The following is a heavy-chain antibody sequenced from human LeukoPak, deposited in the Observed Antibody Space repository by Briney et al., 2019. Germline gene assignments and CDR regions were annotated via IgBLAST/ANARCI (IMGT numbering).Heavy chain of an antibody. CDR1: GGTFNSNA. D-gene: IGHD2-2*01. Sequence: ASVKVSCKTSGGTFNSNAVSWVRQAPGQGLEWMGGIIPPFGSADYAQKLQGRVTITTDESSSTAYMELTSLTSEDTAVYYCARHAHPPPPPVTVLPKPSDFYYYMDVWGNGTTVIVSS. V-gene: IGHV1-69*05. CDR2: IIPPFGSA. CDR3: ARHAHPPPPPVTVLPKPSDFYYYMDV. J-gene: IGHJ6*03.